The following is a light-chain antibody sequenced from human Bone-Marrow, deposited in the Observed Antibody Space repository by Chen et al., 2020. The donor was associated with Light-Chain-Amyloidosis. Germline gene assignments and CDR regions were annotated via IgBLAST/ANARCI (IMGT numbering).Light chain of an antibody. CDR1: DLPTKY. CDR2: RDT. V-gene: IGLV3-25*03. Sequence: YELTQPPSVSVSPGQTASITGSGDDLPTKYAYWYQQKPGQAPVLVIHRDTERPSGISERFSGSSSGTTATLTISGVQAEDEADYHCQSADSSGTYEVIFGGGTKLTVL. J-gene: IGLJ2*01. CDR3: QSADSSGTYEVI.